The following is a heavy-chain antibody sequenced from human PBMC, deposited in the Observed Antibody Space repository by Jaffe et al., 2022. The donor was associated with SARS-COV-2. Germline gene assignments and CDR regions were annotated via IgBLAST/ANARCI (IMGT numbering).Heavy chain of an antibody. V-gene: IGHV4-59*01. CDR2: IYYSGST. J-gene: IGHJ4*02. CDR3: ARQRGSRGGTNFDY. Sequence: QVQLQESGPGLVKPSETLSLTCTVSGGSISSYYWSWIRQPPGKGLEWIGYIYYSGSTNYNPSLKSRVTISVDTSKNQFSLKLSSVTAADTAVYYCARQRGSRGGTNFDYWGQGTLVTVSS. D-gene: IGHD2-15*01. CDR1: GGSISSYY.